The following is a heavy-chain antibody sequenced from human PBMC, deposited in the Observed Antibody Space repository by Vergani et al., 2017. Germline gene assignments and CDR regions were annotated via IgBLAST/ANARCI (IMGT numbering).Heavy chain of an antibody. Sequence: EVQLVESGGGLVQPGGSLRLSCAASGFTFSSNWMSWVRQAPGKGLEWVANIKQDGSEKYYVDSVKGRFTISRDNAKNSLYLQMNSLGAEDTAVYYCARVRGGQPPGYWGQGTLVTVSS. D-gene: IGHD3-16*01. V-gene: IGHV3-7*01. CDR1: GFTFSSNW. CDR3: ARVRGGQPPGY. J-gene: IGHJ4*02. CDR2: IKQDGSEK.